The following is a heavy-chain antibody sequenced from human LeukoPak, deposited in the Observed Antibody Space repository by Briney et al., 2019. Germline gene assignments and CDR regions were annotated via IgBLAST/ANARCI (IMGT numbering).Heavy chain of an antibody. CDR3: ARDSDGSGSYHT. D-gene: IGHD3-10*01. Sequence: SETLSLTCTVSGGSISSGDYYWSWIRQPPGKGLEWIGYIYYSGSTYYNPSLKSRVTISVDTSKNQFSLKLSSVTAADTAVYYCARDSDGSGSYHTWGQGTLVTVSS. J-gene: IGHJ5*02. CDR2: IYYSGST. CDR1: GGSISSGDYY. V-gene: IGHV4-30-4*01.